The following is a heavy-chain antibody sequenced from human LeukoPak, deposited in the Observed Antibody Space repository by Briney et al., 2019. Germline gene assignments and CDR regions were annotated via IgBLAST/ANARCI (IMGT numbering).Heavy chain of an antibody. CDR1: GYTFTGDF. J-gene: IGHJ5*02. V-gene: IGHV1-2*02. D-gene: IGHD6-6*01. Sequence: GASVKVSCKASGYTFTGDFIHWVRLAPGQGLEWMGWINSDSGGTNYARKFQGRVTMTRDTSISTAYMELSSLRSDDTAVLYCARGNIATRRGENWFDPWGQGTLVTVSS. CDR3: ARGNIATRRGENWFDP. CDR2: INSDSGGT.